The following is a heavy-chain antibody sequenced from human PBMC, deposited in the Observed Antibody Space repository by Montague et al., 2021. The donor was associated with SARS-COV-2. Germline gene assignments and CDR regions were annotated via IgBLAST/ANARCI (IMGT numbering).Heavy chain of an antibody. V-gene: IGHV3-74*01. CDR3: VRPLWFGDSDYYFES. CDR1: GFTFRSYW. J-gene: IGHJ4*02. D-gene: IGHD3-10*01. Sequence: SLRLSCAASGFTFRSYWMHWVRQVPGRGLVWVSRIRPDGTSTHYAASVKGRFIISRDNAKNTLPLEMTNLRVDDTAIYYCVRPLWFGDSDYYFESWGQGTLVSVSS. CDR2: IRPDGTST.